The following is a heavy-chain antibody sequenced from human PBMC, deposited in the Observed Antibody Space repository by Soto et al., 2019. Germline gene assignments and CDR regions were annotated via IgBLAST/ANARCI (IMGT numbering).Heavy chain of an antibody. Sequence: LSLTCAVYGGSFSGYYWTWIRQPPGTGLEWIGEINHSGSTNYNPSLKSRVTISVDTSKNQFSLKLTSVTAADTAVYYCARDKITGLFDYWGPGTLVNVSS. J-gene: IGHJ4*02. CDR3: ARDKITGLFDY. D-gene: IGHD2-8*02. CDR1: GGSFSGYY. V-gene: IGHV4-34*01. CDR2: INHSGST.